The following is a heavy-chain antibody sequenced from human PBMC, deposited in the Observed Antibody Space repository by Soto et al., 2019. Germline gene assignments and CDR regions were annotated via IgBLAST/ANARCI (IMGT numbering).Heavy chain of an antibody. CDR1: GFTFSSYG. V-gene: IGHV3-30*18. D-gene: IGHD6-19*01. J-gene: IGHJ6*02. CDR2: ISYDGSNK. Sequence: GGSLRLSCAASGFTFSSYGMHWVRQAPGKGLEWVAVISYDGSNKYYADSVKGRFTISRDNSKNTLYLQMNSLRAEDTAVYYCAKDQLSVVAGTRYYYYGMDVWGQGTTVTVSS. CDR3: AKDQLSVVAGTRYYYYGMDV.